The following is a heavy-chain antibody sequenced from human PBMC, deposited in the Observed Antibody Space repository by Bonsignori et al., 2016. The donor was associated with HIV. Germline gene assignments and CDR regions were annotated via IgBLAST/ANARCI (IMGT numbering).Heavy chain of an antibody. CDR2: IEGNGSPQ. Sequence: VRQAPGKGLEWVATIEGNGSPQYYIDSVKGRFTISRDNTRNSLYLNMDSLRAEDTAIYSCVRDMWCGTFDIWGQGTVVTVSS. V-gene: IGHV3-7*03. CDR3: VRDMWCGTFDI. D-gene: IGHD2-21*01. J-gene: IGHJ3*02.